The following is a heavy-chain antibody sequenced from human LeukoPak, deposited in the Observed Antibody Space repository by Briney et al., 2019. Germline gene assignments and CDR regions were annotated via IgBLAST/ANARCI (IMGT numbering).Heavy chain of an antibody. CDR2: IYYTGST. J-gene: IGHJ4*02. CDR1: GGSISSLY. Sequence: SETLSLTCSVSGGSISSLYWSWLRQPPGKGLEWIGYIYYTGSTNYNPSLRGRVTMFVDMSKNQFSLRLSSVTAADTAVYYCARHRAYSSSSPFDYWGQGTLVTVSS. CDR3: ARHRAYSSSSPFDY. D-gene: IGHD6-6*01. V-gene: IGHV4-59*08.